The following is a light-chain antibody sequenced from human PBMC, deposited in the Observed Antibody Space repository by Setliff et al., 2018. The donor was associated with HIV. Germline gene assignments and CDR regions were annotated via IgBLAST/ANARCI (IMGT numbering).Light chain of an antibody. V-gene: IGKV3-15*01. Sequence: TLSVSPGERATLSCRASQSVSSNLAWYQQKPGQAPRLLIYGASTRATGIPARFSGSGSGTEFTLTINSLQSEDFAVYYCQQYYNWPPLTFGGGTKVDIK. J-gene: IGKJ4*01. CDR3: QQYYNWPPLT. CDR1: QSVSSN. CDR2: GAS.